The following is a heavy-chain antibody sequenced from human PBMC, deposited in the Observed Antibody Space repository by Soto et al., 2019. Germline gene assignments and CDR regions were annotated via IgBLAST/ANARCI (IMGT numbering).Heavy chain of an antibody. Sequence: ASVKVSCKASGYTVTSYGISWLRQAPGQGREWMGWISAYSGNTNYAQKLQGRVTMTTDTSTSTAYMELRSLRSDDTAVYYCARDLPAVAGTWWFDPWGQGTLVTVSS. CDR3: ARDLPAVAGTWWFDP. J-gene: IGHJ5*02. V-gene: IGHV1-18*01. CDR1: GYTVTSYG. D-gene: IGHD6-19*01. CDR2: ISAYSGNT.